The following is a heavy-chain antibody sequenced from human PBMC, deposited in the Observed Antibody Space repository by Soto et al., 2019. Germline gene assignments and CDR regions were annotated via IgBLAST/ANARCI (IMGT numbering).Heavy chain of an antibody. J-gene: IGHJ4*02. CDR1: GFTFSGQY. D-gene: IGHD3-10*01. CDR2: ISSDATLT. V-gene: IGHV3-11*01. CDR3: ATDPYYYASGF. Sequence: GGYLRLSCAASGFTFSGQYMTWIRQAPGKGLEWVSKISSDATLTYYADSVKGRFTVSRDNAKKALYLQMNSLRAEDTAIYYCATDPYYYASGFWGQGTLVTVSS.